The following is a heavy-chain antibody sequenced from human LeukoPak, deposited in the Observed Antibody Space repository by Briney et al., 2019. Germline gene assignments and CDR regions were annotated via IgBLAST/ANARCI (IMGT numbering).Heavy chain of an antibody. V-gene: IGHV3-48*01. J-gene: IGHJ3*02. CDR1: GFTFSSYE. Sequence: GGSLRLSCAASGFTFSSYEMNWVRQAPGKGLEWVSYISSSSSTIYYADSVKGRFTISRDNAKNSLYLQMNSLRAEDTAVYYCARVGGGTPGAFDIWGQGTMVTVSS. CDR2: ISSSSSTI. CDR3: ARVGGGTPGAFDI. D-gene: IGHD3-16*01.